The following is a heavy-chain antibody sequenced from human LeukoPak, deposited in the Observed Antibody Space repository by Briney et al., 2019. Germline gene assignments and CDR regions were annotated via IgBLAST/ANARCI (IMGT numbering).Heavy chain of an antibody. J-gene: IGHJ4*02. Sequence: ASVKVSCKASGGTFSSYAISWVRQAPGQGLEWMGWISAYNGNTNYAQKLQGRVTMTTDTSTSTAYMELRSLRSDDTAVYYCARAGRWFGESNSDYWGQGTLVTVSS. CDR2: ISAYNGNT. D-gene: IGHD3-10*01. CDR3: ARAGRWFGESNSDY. V-gene: IGHV1-18*01. CDR1: GGTFSSYA.